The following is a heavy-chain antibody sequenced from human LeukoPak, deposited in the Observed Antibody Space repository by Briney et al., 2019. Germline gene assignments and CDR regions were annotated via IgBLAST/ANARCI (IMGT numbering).Heavy chain of an antibody. CDR3: ARNEDYFDY. CDR1: GFTFSSYA. Sequence: GRSLRLSCAASGFTFSSYAIHWVRRAPGKGLEWVAVIAYDGGNKYYADSVKGRFTISRDNSKNTLFLQMNSLRAEDTAVYYCARNEDYFDYWGQGTLVTVSS. J-gene: IGHJ4*02. V-gene: IGHV3-30-3*01. CDR2: IAYDGGNK.